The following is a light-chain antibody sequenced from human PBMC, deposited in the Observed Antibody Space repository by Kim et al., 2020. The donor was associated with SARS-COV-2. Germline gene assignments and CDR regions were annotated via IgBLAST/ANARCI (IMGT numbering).Light chain of an antibody. CDR3: NSRDSSGNHV. CDR1: SLRSYY. CDR2: GKN. Sequence: SSELTQYPAVSVALGQTVRITCQGDSLRSYYASWYQQKPGQAPVLVIYGKNNRPSGIPDRFSGSSSGNTASLTITGAQAEDEADYYCNSRDSSGNHVFGGGTKLTVL. J-gene: IGLJ3*02. V-gene: IGLV3-19*01.